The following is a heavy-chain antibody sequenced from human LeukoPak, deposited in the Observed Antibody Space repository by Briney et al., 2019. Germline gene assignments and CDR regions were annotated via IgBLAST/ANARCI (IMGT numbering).Heavy chain of an antibody. Sequence: GGSLGLSCAASGFTGSSNYMSWVRQAPGKVLEWVSVIYSGGSTYYADSVKGRFTISRDNSKNTLYLQMNSLRAEDTAVYYCARDWGITGTNYYYYYVDVWGKGTTVTVSS. D-gene: IGHD1-7*01. J-gene: IGHJ6*03. CDR2: IYSGGST. CDR1: GFTGSSNY. CDR3: ARDWGITGTNYYYYYVDV. V-gene: IGHV3-53*01.